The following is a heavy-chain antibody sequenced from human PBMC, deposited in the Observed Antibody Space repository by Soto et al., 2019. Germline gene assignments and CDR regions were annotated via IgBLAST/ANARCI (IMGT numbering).Heavy chain of an antibody. CDR3: ARFSTTWEFDY. CDR1: GFPFRNNG. J-gene: IGHJ4*02. D-gene: IGHD1-26*01. CDR2: IWHAGREK. Sequence: QVQLVESGGGVVQPGRSLRLSCAASGFPFRNNGMNWVPRAPGKGLEWVAVIWHAGREKFYADSVKGRLSISRDNSKNTVYVQMDSLRAEDTAVYYCARFSTTWEFDYWGRGTLVTVSS. V-gene: IGHV3-33*01.